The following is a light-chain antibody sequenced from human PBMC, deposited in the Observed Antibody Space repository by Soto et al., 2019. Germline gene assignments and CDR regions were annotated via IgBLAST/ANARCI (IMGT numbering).Light chain of an antibody. CDR1: QSMSSDY. J-gene: IGKJ2*01. V-gene: IGKV3-20*01. CDR3: QQYGDSPKYT. CDR2: GAS. Sequence: ERLLTQSPGTLSLSPGETATLSCRASQSMSSDYVAWYQQKPGQAPRLLIFGASSRATGIPDRFSGSGSGTDFSLTINRLEPEDFALYYCQQYGDSPKYTFGQGTKLEIK.